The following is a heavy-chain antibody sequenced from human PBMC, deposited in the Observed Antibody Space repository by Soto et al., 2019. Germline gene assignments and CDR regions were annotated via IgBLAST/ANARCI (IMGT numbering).Heavy chain of an antibody. V-gene: IGHV1-18*04. CDR3: ARFAVGYCSSTSCYTPDY. J-gene: IGHJ4*02. CDR1: GYTFTSYG. D-gene: IGHD2-2*02. Sequence: ASVKVSCKASGYTFTSYGMSWVRQASGQGLEWMGWISAYNGNTNYAQKLQGRVTMTTDTSTSTAYMELRSLRSDDTAVYYCARFAVGYCSSTSCYTPDYWGQGTLVTVSS. CDR2: ISAYNGNT.